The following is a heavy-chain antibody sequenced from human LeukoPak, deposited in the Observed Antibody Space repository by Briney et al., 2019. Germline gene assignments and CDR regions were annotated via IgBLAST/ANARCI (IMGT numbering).Heavy chain of an antibody. CDR2: ISGSGGST. J-gene: IGHJ4*02. Sequence: GGSLGLSCAASGFSFGSHTMHWVRQAPGKGLEWVSAISGSGGSTYYADSMKGRFTISRDNSKNTLYLQMNSLRAEDTAVYYCAKDYLSKGKYSSSSYDYWGQGTLVTVSS. V-gene: IGHV3-23*01. CDR3: AKDYLSKGKYSSSSYDY. CDR1: GFSFGSHT. D-gene: IGHD6-13*01.